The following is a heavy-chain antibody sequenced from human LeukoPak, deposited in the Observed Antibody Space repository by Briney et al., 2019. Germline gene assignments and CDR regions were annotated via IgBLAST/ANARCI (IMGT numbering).Heavy chain of an antibody. CDR2: IYYSGST. CDR1: GGSISSGDYY. D-gene: IGHD3-22*01. V-gene: IGHV4-30-4*01. Sequence: SETLSLTSTVSGGSISSGDYYWSWIRQPPGKGLEWIGYIYYSGSTYYNPSLKSRVTISVDTSKNQFSLKLSSVTAADTAVYYCARIGLSDYYDSSGGSIGYWGQGTLVTVSS. CDR3: ARIGLSDYYDSSGGSIGY. J-gene: IGHJ4*02.